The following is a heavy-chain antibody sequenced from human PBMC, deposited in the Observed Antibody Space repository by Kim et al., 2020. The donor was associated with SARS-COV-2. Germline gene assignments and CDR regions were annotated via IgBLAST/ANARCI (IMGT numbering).Heavy chain of an antibody. D-gene: IGHD5-12*01. V-gene: IGHV3-21*01. Sequence: AESVKGRFTISRENAKNSLYLQMNSLGAEDTAVYYCARDRYSGYDYEGFDYWGQGTLVTVSS. J-gene: IGHJ4*02. CDR3: ARDRYSGYDYEGFDY.